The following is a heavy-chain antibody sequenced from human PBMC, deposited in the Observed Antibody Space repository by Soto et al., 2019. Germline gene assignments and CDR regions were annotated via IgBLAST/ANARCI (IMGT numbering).Heavy chain of an antibody. CDR1: GFTFSSYS. V-gene: IGHV3-23*01. J-gene: IGHJ4*02. D-gene: IGHD3-22*01. CDR2: ISDSGGNT. CDR3: ARDRAGYDSRHFDY. Sequence: PGGSLRLSCAASGFTFSSYSMTWVRQAPGKGLEWVSGISDSGGNTWYADSVKGRFTISRDNSKNTLFLQMNSLRAEDTAVYYCARDRAGYDSRHFDYWGQGTLVTVSS.